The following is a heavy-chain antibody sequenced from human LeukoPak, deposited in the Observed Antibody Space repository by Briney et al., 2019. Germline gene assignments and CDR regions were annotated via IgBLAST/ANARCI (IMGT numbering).Heavy chain of an antibody. CDR1: GYTFTSSY. Sequence: ASVKVSCKASGYTFTSSYMHWLRKAPGQGLEWMGIINPSGGSTTYAQKFQDRVTMTADTSTDTAYMELSSLRSEDTAVYYCATEGKMVRGVYSDYWGQGTLVTVSS. CDR3: ATEGKMVRGVYSDY. J-gene: IGHJ4*02. CDR2: INPSGGST. D-gene: IGHD3-10*01. V-gene: IGHV1-46*01.